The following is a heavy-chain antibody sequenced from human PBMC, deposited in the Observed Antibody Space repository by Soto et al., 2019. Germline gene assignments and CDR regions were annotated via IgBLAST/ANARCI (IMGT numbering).Heavy chain of an antibody. CDR1: GGSISSSNW. Sequence: PSETLSLTCAVSGGSISSSNWWSWVRQPPGKGLEWIGEIYHSGSTNYNPSLKNRDTITVNKSKNQFSLKLSFVTAADTAVYYCARAGYSSGWEVDWGQGTLVTVS. CDR2: IYHSGST. J-gene: IGHJ4*02. D-gene: IGHD6-19*01. CDR3: ARAGYSSGWEVD. V-gene: IGHV4-4*02.